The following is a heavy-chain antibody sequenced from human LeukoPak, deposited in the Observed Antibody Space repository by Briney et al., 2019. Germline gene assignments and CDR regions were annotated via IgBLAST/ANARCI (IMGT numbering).Heavy chain of an antibody. D-gene: IGHD3-10*01. CDR1: GGSFSGYY. V-gene: IGHV4-34*01. CDR2: INHSGST. J-gene: IGHJ6*02. CDR3: ARGPYGSGSYYYYYYYGMDV. Sequence: PSETLSLTCAVYGGSFSGYYWSWIRQPPGKGLEWIGEINHSGSTNYNPSLKSRVTISVDTSKNQFSLRLSSMTAADTAVYYCARGPYGSGSYYYYYYYGMDVWGQGTTVTVSS.